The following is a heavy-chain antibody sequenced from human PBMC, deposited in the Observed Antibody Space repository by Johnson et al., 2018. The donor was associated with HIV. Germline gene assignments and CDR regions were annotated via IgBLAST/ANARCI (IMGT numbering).Heavy chain of an antibody. D-gene: IGHD3-10*01. J-gene: IGHJ3*02. CDR3: ASSWFGELSYAFDI. V-gene: IGHV3-48*04. CDR2: ISSSGTTI. Sequence: EVQLVESGGGVVQPGRSLRLSCAASGFTFSSFGMHWVRQAPWKGLEWVSYISSSGTTIHYADSVKGRFTISRDNAKNSLYLRMNSLRAEDTAVYYCASSWFGELSYAFDIWGQGTMVTVSS. CDR1: GFTFSSFG.